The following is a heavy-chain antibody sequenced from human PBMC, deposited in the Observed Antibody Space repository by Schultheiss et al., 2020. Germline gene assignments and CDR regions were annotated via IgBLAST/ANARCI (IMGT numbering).Heavy chain of an antibody. D-gene: IGHD6-19*01. CDR2: ISYDGSNK. V-gene: IGHV3-30*18. J-gene: IGHJ2*01. CDR3: AKDLGWDNWYFDL. Sequence: WGSLRLSCAASGFTFSSYGMHWVRQAPGKGLEWVAVISYDGSNKYYADSVKGRFTISRDNSKNTLYLQMNSLRAEDTAVYYCAKDLGWDNWYFDLWGRGTLVTVSS. CDR1: GFTFSSYG.